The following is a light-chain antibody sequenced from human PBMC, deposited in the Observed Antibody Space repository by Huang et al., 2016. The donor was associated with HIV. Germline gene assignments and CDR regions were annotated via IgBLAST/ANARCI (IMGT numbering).Light chain of an antibody. CDR3: QQYGSSSYT. V-gene: IGKV3-20*01. J-gene: IGKJ2*01. CDR1: QRVGSSH. CDR2: AAS. Sequence: EIVLTQSPGTLSLSPGERATLSCRGSQRVGSSHLAWYQQKPGQAPRLLIYAASSKATGIPDRFSGSGSGTDFTLTISRLEPEDFAVYYCQQYGSSSYTFGQGTKLEIK.